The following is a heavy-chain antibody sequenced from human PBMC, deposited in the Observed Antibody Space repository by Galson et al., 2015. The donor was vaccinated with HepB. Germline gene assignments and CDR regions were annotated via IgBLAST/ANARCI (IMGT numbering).Heavy chain of an antibody. J-gene: IGHJ4*02. Sequence: SVKVSCKVSGYTLTELSMHWVRQAPGKGLEWMGGFDPEDGETIYAQKFQGRVTMTEDTSTDTAYMELSSLRSEDTAVYYCATESRYYYDSSGYYENDYWGQGTLVTVSS. CDR1: GYTLTELS. CDR2: FDPEDGET. CDR3: ATESRYYYDSSGYYENDY. V-gene: IGHV1-24*01. D-gene: IGHD3-22*01.